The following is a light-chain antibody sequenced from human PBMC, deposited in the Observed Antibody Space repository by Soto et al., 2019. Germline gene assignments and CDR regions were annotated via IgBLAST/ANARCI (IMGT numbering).Light chain of an antibody. CDR3: QHYDNLPPP. CDR1: QDISNY. J-gene: IGKJ3*01. CDR2: DAS. V-gene: IGKV1-33*01. Sequence: DVQMLQSPSVLSTSVGDRVSITCQASQDISNYLNWYQQKSRKAPKLLIYDASNLETRVPTRFSGSGSGTDFTFTISSLQPKDIATYYCQHYDNLPPPCGPGTKVDIK.